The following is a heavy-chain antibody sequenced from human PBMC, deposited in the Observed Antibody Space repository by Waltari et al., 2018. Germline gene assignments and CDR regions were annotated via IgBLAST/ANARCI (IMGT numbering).Heavy chain of an antibody. D-gene: IGHD6-19*01. J-gene: IGHJ4*02. CDR1: GYSISSGYY. V-gene: IGHV4-38-2*01. CDR2: IYHSGGT. CDR3: ARRDSSGSDY. Sequence: QVQLQESGPGLVKPSETLSLTCAVSGYSISSGYYWGWIRQPPGKGLEWIGSIYHSGGTYDNPSLKSRVTISVDTSKNQFSLKLSSVTAADTAVYYCARRDSSGSDYWGQGTLVTVSS.